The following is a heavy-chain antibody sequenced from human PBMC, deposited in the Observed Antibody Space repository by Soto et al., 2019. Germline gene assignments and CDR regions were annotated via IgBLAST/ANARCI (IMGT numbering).Heavy chain of an antibody. D-gene: IGHD2-21*02. V-gene: IGHV1-69*06. CDR3: ASSVVTAIPVESFDY. Sequence: QVQLVQSGAEVKKPGSSVKVSCKASGGTFSSYAISWVRQAPGQGLEWMGGIIPIFGTANYAQKCQGRVTINADKSTSTAYRELSSLRSEDTAEYYCASSVVTAIPVESFDYWGQGTLVTVSS. CDR2: IIPIFGTA. CDR1: GGTFSSYA. J-gene: IGHJ4*02.